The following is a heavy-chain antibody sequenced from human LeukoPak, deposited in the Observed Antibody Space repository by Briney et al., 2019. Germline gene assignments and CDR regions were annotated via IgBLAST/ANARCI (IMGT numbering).Heavy chain of an antibody. CDR2: ISAYNGNT. Sequence: AASVKVSCKASGYTFTSYGISWVRQAPGQGLEWMGWISAYNGNTNYAQKLQGRVTMTTDTSTSTAYMELRSLRSDDTAVYYCARGYYYDSSGYYRDAFDIWGQGTMVTVSS. D-gene: IGHD3-22*01. CDR1: GYTFTSYG. CDR3: ARGYYYDSSGYYRDAFDI. V-gene: IGHV1-18*01. J-gene: IGHJ3*02.